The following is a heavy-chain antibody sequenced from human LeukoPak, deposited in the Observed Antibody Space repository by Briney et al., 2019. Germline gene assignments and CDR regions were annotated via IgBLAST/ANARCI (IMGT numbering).Heavy chain of an antibody. CDR1: GFTFSSYC. V-gene: IGHV3-7*01. CDR3: ARDTNFCPGDY. CDR2: IKKDGSIK. J-gene: IGHJ4*02. Sequence: GGSLRLSCAASGFTFSSYCMTWVRQPPGKGLEWVANIKKDGSIKAYVDSVKGRFTISRDNAKNSVYLQMNSLTTEDTAIYYCARDTNFCPGDYWGQGTLVTASS. D-gene: IGHD2/OR15-2a*01.